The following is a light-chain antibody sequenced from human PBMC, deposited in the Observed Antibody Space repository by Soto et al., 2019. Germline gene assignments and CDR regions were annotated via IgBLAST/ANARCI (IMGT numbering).Light chain of an antibody. J-gene: IGKJ1*01. CDR3: QHYNSYSEA. Sequence: EIVLTQSPATLSSFPGDRVTLSCRASQYINTRLAWYQHRPGQAPRLLIYQTSLRAAGIPARFSASGSGTDFTLTISSLQPDDFATYYCQHYNSYSEAFGQGTKVELK. CDR2: QTS. CDR1: QYINTR. V-gene: IGKV3D-15*01.